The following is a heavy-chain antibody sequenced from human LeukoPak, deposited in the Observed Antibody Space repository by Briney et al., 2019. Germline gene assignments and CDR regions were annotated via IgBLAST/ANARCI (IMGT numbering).Heavy chain of an antibody. CDR1: GFTFSSYS. CDR2: ISSSTTDI. V-gene: IGHV3-21*01. D-gene: IGHD2-15*01. CDR3: ARSRYCSGGSCDYYYYYMDV. Sequence: GGSLRLSCAASGFTFSSYSMNWVRQAPGKGLEWVSCISSSTTDIYYADSVKGRFTISRDNAKRSVYLQMNSLRVEDTAVYYCARSRYCSGGSCDYYYYYMDVWGKGTTVTVSS. J-gene: IGHJ6*03.